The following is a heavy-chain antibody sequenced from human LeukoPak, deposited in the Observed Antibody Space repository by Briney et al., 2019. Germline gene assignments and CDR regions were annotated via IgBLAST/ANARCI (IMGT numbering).Heavy chain of an antibody. V-gene: IGHV3-23*01. CDR1: GFTFSSYA. J-gene: IGHJ4*02. D-gene: IGHD3-16*02. CDR2: ISGSGGST. Sequence: GGSLRLSCAASGFTFSSYAMSWVRQAPGKGLEWVSAISGSGGSTYYADSVKGRFTISRDNSKNTLYLQMNSLRAEDTAVYYCAKEHYEYVWGSYRFGSFDYWGQGTLVTVSS. CDR3: AKEHYEYVWGSYRFGSFDY.